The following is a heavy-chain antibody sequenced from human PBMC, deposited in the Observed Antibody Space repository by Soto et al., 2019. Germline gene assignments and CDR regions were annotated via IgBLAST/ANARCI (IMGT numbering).Heavy chain of an antibody. J-gene: IGHJ6*02. CDR3: ARATVMITFGGVIDYYYYYYGMDV. D-gene: IGHD3-16*02. CDR1: GGTFSSYA. Sequence: ASVKVSCKASGGTFSSYAISWVRQAPGQGLEWVGGIIPIFGTANYAQKFQGRVTITADESTSTAYMELSSLRSEDTAVYYCARATVMITFGGVIDYYYYYYGMDVWGQGTTVTVSS. V-gene: IGHV1-69*13. CDR2: IIPIFGTA.